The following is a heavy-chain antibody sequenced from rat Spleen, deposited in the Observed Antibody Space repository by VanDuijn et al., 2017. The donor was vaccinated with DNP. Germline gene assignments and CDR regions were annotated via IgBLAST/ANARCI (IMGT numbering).Heavy chain of an antibody. Sequence: EVQLVESGGGLVQPGRSLKLSCAASGFTFSDYNMAWVRQAPKKGLEWVATISYDGHSTYYRDSVKGRFTISRDNAKSTLYLQMDSLRSEDTATYYCATTNYYYFDYWGQGVMVTVSS. CDR1: GFTFSDYN. D-gene: IGHD1-10*01. V-gene: IGHV5-7*01. CDR2: ISYDGHST. CDR3: ATTNYYYFDY. J-gene: IGHJ2*01.